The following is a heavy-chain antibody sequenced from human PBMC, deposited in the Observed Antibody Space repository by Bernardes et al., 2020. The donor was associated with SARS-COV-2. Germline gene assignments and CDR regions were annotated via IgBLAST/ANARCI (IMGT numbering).Heavy chain of an antibody. CDR1: GFTFSSYA. D-gene: IGHD6-19*01. Sequence: GGSLRLSCAASGFTFSSYAMSWVRQAPGKGLEWVSAISGSGGSTYYADSVKGRFTISRDNSKNTLYLQMNSLRAEDTAVYYCAKVKSGLGLNSSGWYWDGIIDYWGQGTLVTVSS. CDR2: ISGSGGST. CDR3: AKVKSGLGLNSSGWYWDGIIDY. J-gene: IGHJ4*02. V-gene: IGHV3-23*01.